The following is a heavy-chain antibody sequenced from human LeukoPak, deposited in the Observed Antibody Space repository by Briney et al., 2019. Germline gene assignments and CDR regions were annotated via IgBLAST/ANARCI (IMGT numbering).Heavy chain of an antibody. V-gene: IGHV4-38-2*02. CDR3: AIGREPLLDY. J-gene: IGHJ4*02. CDR1: GYSIGSAYY. D-gene: IGHD1-26*01. CDR2: IYHSGST. Sequence: SETLSLTCTVSGYSIGSAYYWGWIRQPPGKGLEWIGHIYHSGSTSYNPSLKSRVTISQDTSKTHFTLRLTSVTAADTGVYFCAIGREPLLDYWGQGTRVIVSS.